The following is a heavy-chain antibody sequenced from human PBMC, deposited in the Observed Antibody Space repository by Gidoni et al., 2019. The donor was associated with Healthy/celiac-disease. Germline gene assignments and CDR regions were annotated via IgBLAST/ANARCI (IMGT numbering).Heavy chain of an antibody. V-gene: IGHV3-23*01. CDR3: AKDRADNWFDP. CDR1: GFPFSSYA. Sequence: EVQLLESGGGLVQPGGSLRPSCAAFGFPFSSYAMSWVRQAPGKGLEWVSAISGSGCSTYYADSVKGRFTISRDNAKNTLYLQMNSLRAEDTAVYYCAKDRADNWFDPWGQGTLVTVSS. CDR2: ISGSGCST. J-gene: IGHJ5*02. D-gene: IGHD3-10*01.